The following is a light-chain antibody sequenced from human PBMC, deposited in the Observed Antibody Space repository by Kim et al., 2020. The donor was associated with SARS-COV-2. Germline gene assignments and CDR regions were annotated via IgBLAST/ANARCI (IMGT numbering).Light chain of an antibody. J-gene: IGLJ1*01. CDR3: SSYTSSSPT. CDR2: DVS. CDR1: SSDVGGYNY. V-gene: IGLV2-14*03. Sequence: QSALTQPASVSGTPGQSITTSCTGTSSDVGGYNYVSWYQQHPGKAPKLMIYDVSNRPSGVSNRFSGSKSGNTASLTISGLQAEDEADYYCSSYTSSSPTFGTGTEVTVL.